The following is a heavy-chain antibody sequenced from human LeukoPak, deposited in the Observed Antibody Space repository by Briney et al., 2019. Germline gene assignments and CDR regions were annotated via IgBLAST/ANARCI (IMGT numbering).Heavy chain of an antibody. D-gene: IGHD3-22*01. CDR2: ITSSGAAT. J-gene: IGHJ4*02. CDR3: AKDRPNYYGSNGHYYKLNGDC. V-gene: IGHV3-23*01. Sequence: PGGSLRLSCAASGFTFSSYAMSWVRQAPRKGLECVSSITSSGAATYYADSVKGRFTISRHNSDNTLYLQMNSLRAEDTAVYYCAKDRPNYYGSNGHYYKLNGDCWGQGTLVTVSS. CDR1: GFTFSSYA.